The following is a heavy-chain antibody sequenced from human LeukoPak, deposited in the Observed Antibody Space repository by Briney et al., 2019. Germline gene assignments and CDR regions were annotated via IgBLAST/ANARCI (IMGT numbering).Heavy chain of an antibody. D-gene: IGHD2-21*01. Sequence: GGSLRLSCAASGFTFSSYVMHWVRQAPGKGLEWVAVIWNDGSDKYYGDSVKGRFTVSRDNSKNTLYLQMDSLRAEDTAVYYCARGCGGTPGCYIIDNWGQGTLVTVSS. CDR1: GFTFSSYV. V-gene: IGHV3-33*08. CDR2: IWNDGSDK. CDR3: ARGCGGTPGCYIIDN. J-gene: IGHJ4*02.